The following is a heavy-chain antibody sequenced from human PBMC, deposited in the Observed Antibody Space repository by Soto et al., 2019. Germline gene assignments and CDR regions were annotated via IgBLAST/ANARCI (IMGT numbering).Heavy chain of an antibody. CDR1: GFTFSSYG. D-gene: IGHD2-2*01. Sequence: HPGGSLRLSCAASGFTFSSYGMHWVRQTPDKGLEWVAVISHDGNQKYYADFAEGRFTISRDNARNTLHLQMNSLRPEDTAFFYCVKATLPTAIKFGVDSWGQGTLVTVSS. J-gene: IGHJ5*01. V-gene: IGHV3-30*18. CDR3: VKATLPTAIKFGVDS. CDR2: ISHDGNQK.